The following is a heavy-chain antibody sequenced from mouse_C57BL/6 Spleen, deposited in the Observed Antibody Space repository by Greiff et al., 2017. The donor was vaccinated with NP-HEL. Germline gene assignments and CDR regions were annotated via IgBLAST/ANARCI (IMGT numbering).Heavy chain of an antibody. V-gene: IGHV1-62-2*01. D-gene: IGHD2-5*01. J-gene: IGHJ4*01. Sequence: LVKPGASVKLSCKASGYTFTEYTIHWVKQRSGQGLEWIGWFYPGSGSIKYNEKFKDKATLTADKSSSTVYMELSRLTSEDSAVYFCARHEGSYYINYYAMDYWGQGTSVTVSS. CDR2: FYPGSGSI. CDR1: GYTFTEYT. CDR3: ARHEGSYYINYYAMDY.